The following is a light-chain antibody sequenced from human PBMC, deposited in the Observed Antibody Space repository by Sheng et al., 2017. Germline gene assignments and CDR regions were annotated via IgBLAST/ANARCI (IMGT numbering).Light chain of an antibody. CDR3: QQYSDDWS. J-gene: IGKJ1*01. V-gene: IGKV1-5*03. CDR1: QNIRAW. Sequence: IQMTQSPSSLSASVGDRVTITCRASQNIRAWLAWYQQKPGKAPKVLIYKASNLESGVPSRFSGGGSGTQFTLTISNLQPDDFATYYCQQYSDDWSFGQGTKVENK. CDR2: KAS.